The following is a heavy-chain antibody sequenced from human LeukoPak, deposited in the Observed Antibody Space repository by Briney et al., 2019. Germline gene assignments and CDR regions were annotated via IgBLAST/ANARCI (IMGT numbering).Heavy chain of an antibody. CDR2: MNPDSGDT. CDR3: ARGLGSYDSSELTWPMISF. D-gene: IGHD3-22*01. Sequence: GASVTVSFKASGYTFTSYEINWVRQATGHGLEWMGWMNPDSGDTAYAQKFQGRITMTRSTSITTAYMELSSLRSEDTAVYYCARGLGSYDSSELTWPMISFWGQGTQVTVSS. CDR1: GYTFTSYE. V-gene: IGHV1-8*01. J-gene: IGHJ4*02.